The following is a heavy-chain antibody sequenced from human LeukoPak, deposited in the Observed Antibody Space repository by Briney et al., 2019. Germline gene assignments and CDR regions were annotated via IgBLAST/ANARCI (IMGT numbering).Heavy chain of an antibody. CDR1: GGSISSGDYY. D-gene: IGHD1-1*01. Sequence: SETLSLTCTVSGGSISSGDYYWGWIRQPPGKGLEWIGYIYYSGSTYYNPSLKSRVTISVDTSKNQFSLKLSSVTATDTAVYYCARHVTTTGTTGTWLGLLGGTLWDFDLWGRGTLVTVSS. CDR2: IYYSGST. J-gene: IGHJ2*01. V-gene: IGHV4-30-4*01. CDR3: ARHVTTTGTTGTWLGLLGGTLWDFDL.